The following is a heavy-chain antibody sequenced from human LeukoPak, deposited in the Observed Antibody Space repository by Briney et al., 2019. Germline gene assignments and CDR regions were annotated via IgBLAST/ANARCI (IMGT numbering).Heavy chain of an antibody. J-gene: IGHJ4*02. Sequence: SETLSLTCTVSGGSISSDYWSWIRQSAGKGLEWIGRIYISGGTNYNPSLKSRVTMSADTSKNQFSLRLSSVTAADTAVYYCARGFYGSGNSCFDYWGQGALVTVSS. V-gene: IGHV4-4*07. CDR3: ARGFYGSGNSCFDY. D-gene: IGHD3-10*01. CDR1: GGSISSDY. CDR2: IYISGGT.